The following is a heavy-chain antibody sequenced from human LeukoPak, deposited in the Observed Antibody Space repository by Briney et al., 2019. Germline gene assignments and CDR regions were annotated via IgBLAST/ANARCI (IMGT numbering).Heavy chain of an antibody. CDR2: ISSSSRYI. CDR1: GFTFSSYS. V-gene: IGHV3-21*01. Sequence: GGSLRLSCAASGFTFSSYSMNWVRQAPGKGLEWVSSISSSSRYIYYADSVKGRFTISRDNAKNSLYLQMNSLRAEDTAVYYCARGGSDILTQHDYWGQGTLVTVSS. CDR3: ARGGSDILTQHDY. J-gene: IGHJ4*02. D-gene: IGHD3-9*01.